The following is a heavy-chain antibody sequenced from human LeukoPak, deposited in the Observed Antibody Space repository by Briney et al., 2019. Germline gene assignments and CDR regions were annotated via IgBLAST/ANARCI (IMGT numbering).Heavy chain of an antibody. CDR1: GFTFSSYW. CDR2: IKQDGSEK. D-gene: IGHD6-19*01. J-gene: IGHJ4*02. CDR3: AKVVSEGYSSGWLVDY. Sequence: GGSLRLSCAASGFTFSSYWMSWVRQAPGKGLEWVANIKQDGSEKYYVDSVKGRFTISRDNAKNSLYLQMISLRAEDTAVYYCAKVVSEGYSSGWLVDYWGQGTLVTVSS. V-gene: IGHV3-7*03.